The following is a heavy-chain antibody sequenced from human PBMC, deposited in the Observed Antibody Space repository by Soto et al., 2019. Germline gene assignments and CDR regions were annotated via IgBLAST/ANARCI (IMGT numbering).Heavy chain of an antibody. CDR2: LSGDNNTDT. J-gene: IGHJ4*02. CDR3: TKDSGYDSTD. D-gene: IGHD3-9*01. Sequence: FGGSWVSQAPGKGLEWISGLSGDNNTDTKYADSVKGRFTISRDNSKSTLYLQMHSLRVEDTALYYCTKDSGYDSTDWGLGTLVTVSS. V-gene: IGHV3-23*01. CDR1: FG.